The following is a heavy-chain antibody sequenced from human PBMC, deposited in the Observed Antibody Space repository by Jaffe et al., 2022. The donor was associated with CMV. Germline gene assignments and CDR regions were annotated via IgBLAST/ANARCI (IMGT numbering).Heavy chain of an antibody. D-gene: IGHD1-20*01. Sequence: QVQLQESGPGLVKPSETLSLTCTVSGGSISSYYWSWIRQPPGKGLEWIGYIYYSGSTNYNPSLKSRVTISVDTSKNQFSLKLSSVTAADTAVYYCAREGIRNWFDPWGQGTLVTVSS. V-gene: IGHV4-59*01. CDR1: GGSISSYY. J-gene: IGHJ5*02. CDR2: IYYSGST. CDR3: AREGIRNWFDP.